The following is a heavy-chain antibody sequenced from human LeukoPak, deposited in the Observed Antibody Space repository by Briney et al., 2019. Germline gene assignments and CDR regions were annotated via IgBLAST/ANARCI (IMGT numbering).Heavy chain of an antibody. CDR3: ARVAAGGYYARDNYYYYMDV. CDR2: ISSSSSYI. Sequence: GSLRLSCAASGFTFSSYSMNWVRQAPGKGLEWVSSISSSSSYIYYADSVKGRFTISRDNAKNSLYLQMNSLRAEDTAVYYCARVAAGGYYARDNYYYYMDVWGKGTTVTVSS. CDR1: GFTFSSYS. V-gene: IGHV3-21*01. D-gene: IGHD3-3*01. J-gene: IGHJ6*03.